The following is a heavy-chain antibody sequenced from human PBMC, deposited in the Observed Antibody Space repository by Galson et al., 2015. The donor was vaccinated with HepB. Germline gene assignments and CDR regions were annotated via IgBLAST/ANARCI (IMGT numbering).Heavy chain of an antibody. J-gene: IGHJ6*02. CDR3: PYFFGSGSFFMDV. V-gene: IGHV4-34*01. CDR1: GASFTDYY. Sequence: SETLSLTCAVYGASFTDYYWNWIRQPPGKGPGWIGEINHSGIPKYNPSLRSRLTISIDRSKKQFSLKLKSVTAADTAVYYCPYFFGSGSFFMDVWGQGTAVTVSS. CDR2: INHSGIP. D-gene: IGHD3-10*01.